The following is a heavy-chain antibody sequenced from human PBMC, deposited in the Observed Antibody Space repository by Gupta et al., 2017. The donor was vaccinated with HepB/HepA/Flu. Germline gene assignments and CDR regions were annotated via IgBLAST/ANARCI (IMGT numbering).Heavy chain of an antibody. V-gene: IGHV3-48*03. CDR1: GFTFRSYE. J-gene: IGHJ4*02. Sequence: EVQLVESGGGLVQPGGSLRLSCAASGFTFRSYEMNWVRQAPGKGLEWVSYISSDVSTIYYADSVKGRFTISRDNAKNSLYLQMNSLRAEDTAVYYCAREYGSGSQFDYWGQGTLVTVSS. D-gene: IGHD3-10*01. CDR2: ISSDVSTI. CDR3: AREYGSGSQFDY.